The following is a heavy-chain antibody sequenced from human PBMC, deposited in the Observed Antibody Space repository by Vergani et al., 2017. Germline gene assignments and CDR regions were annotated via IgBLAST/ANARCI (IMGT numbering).Heavy chain of an antibody. D-gene: IGHD6-13*01. CDR2: IIPILGTA. Sequence: QVQLVQSGAEVKKPGSSVKVSCKASGYTLTELSMHWVRQAPGKGLEWMGRIIPILGTANYAQKFQGRVTITADESTSTAYMELSSLRSEDTAVYYCARDRSSSWYLEAFDIWGQGTMVTVSS. CDR1: GYTLTELS. V-gene: IGHV1-69*11. J-gene: IGHJ3*02. CDR3: ARDRSSSWYLEAFDI.